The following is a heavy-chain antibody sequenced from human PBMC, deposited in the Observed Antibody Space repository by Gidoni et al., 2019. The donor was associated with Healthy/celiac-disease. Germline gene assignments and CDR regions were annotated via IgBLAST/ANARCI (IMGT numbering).Heavy chain of an antibody. V-gene: IGHV4-59*01. D-gene: IGHD6-6*01. Sequence: QVQLQESGPGLVKPSETLSFTCTASGGSISSYYWSWIRQPPGKGLEWIGYIYYSGSTNYNPSLKSRVTISVDTSKNQFSLKLSSVTAADTAVYYCARDRIAARLWGQGTLVTVSS. CDR3: ARDRIAARL. CDR2: IYYSGST. CDR1: GGSISSYY. J-gene: IGHJ4*02.